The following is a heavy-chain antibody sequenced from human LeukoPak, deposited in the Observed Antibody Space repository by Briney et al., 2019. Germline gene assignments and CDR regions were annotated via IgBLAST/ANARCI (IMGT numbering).Heavy chain of an antibody. CDR1: GFTFDDYA. Sequence: GRSTRLSCAASGFTFDDYAMHWVRQAPGKGLEWVSGISWNSGSIGYADSVKGRFTISRDNAKNSLYLQMNSLGAEDTALYYCAKDLAYSTDAFDIWGQGTMVTVSS. D-gene: IGHD6-13*01. V-gene: IGHV3-9*01. CDR3: AKDLAYSTDAFDI. CDR2: ISWNSGSI. J-gene: IGHJ3*02.